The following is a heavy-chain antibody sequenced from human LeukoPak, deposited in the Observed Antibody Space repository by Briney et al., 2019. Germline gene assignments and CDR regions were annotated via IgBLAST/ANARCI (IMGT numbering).Heavy chain of an antibody. CDR1: GGSISSGDYY. Sequence: PSETLSLTCTVSGGSISSGDYYWSWIRQPPGKGLEWIGYIYYSGSTYYNPSLKSRVTISVDTSKNQFSLKLSSVTAADTAVYYCARDLVAMDYGMDVWGQGTTVTVSS. J-gene: IGHJ6*02. CDR2: IYYSGST. V-gene: IGHV4-30-4*01. D-gene: IGHD2-15*01. CDR3: ARDLVAMDYGMDV.